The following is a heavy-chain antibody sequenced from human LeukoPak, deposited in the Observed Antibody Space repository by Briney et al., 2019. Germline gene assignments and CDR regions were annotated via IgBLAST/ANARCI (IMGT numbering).Heavy chain of an antibody. V-gene: IGHV1-8*03. Sequence: ASVKVSCKASGYTFTSYDINWVRQATGQGREWMGWMNPNSGNTGYAQKFQGRVTITRNTSISTAYMELSSLRSEDTAVYYCARGLGGPGDFWSGYYFYYYMDVWGKGTTVTVSS. J-gene: IGHJ6*03. CDR3: ARGLGGPGDFWSGYYFYYYMDV. CDR2: MNPNSGNT. CDR1: GYTFTSYD. D-gene: IGHD3-3*01.